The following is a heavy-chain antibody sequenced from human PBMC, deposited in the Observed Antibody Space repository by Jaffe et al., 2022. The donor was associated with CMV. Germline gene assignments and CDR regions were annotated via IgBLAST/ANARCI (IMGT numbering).Heavy chain of an antibody. V-gene: IGHV3-33*01. CDR1: GFTFSSYG. CDR3: ARVGSNWYYFDY. J-gene: IGHJ4*02. Sequence: QVQLVESGGGVVQPGRSLRLSCAASGFTFSSYGMHWVRQAPGKGLEWVAVIWYDGSNKYYADSVKGRFTISRDNSKNTLYLQMNSLRAEDTAVYYCARVGSNWYYFDYWGQGTLVTVSS. D-gene: IGHD4-4*01. CDR2: IWYDGSNK.